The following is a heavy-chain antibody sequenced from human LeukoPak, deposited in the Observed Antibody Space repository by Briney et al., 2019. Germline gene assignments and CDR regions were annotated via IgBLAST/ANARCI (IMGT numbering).Heavy chain of an antibody. Sequence: PGGSLRLSCAASGFTFSSYATSWVRQAPGKGLEWVSAISGSGGSTYYADSVKGRFTISRDNSRNTLYLQMNSLRAEDTAVYYCANLGYGGSFHFDYWGQGNLVTVTS. CDR1: GFTFSSYA. D-gene: IGHD1-26*01. V-gene: IGHV3-23*01. CDR3: ANLGYGGSFHFDY. CDR2: ISGSGGST. J-gene: IGHJ4*02.